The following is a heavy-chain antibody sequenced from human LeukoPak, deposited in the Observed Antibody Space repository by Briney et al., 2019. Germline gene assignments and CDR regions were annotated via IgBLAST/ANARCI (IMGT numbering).Heavy chain of an antibody. CDR2: IYYSEST. V-gene: IGHV4-61*01. CDR3: ARLKTLGGTVGFDY. CDR1: GGSVSSGSYY. Sequence: SETLSLTCTVSGGSVSSGSYYWSWIRQPPGKGLEWIGNIYYSESTNYNPSLESRVTISVDTSKNQFSLKLSSVTAADTAVYYCARLKTLGGTVGFDYWGQGTLVTVSS. D-gene: IGHD1-26*01. J-gene: IGHJ4*02.